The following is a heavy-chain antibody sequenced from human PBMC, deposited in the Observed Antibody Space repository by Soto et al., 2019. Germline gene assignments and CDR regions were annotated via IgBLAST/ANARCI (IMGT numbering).Heavy chain of an antibody. Sequence: PGGSLRLSCTAPGSTFRGYDMMWVRQTPGKGLEWVSLISDSGSTTYYAASVRCRFTISRDNTKNTMYLQMNSLRAEDTAVYYCAKAHILVVPAGRRGYGLDVGGQGTTVTVSS. CDR3: AKAHILVVPAGRRGYGLDV. J-gene: IGHJ6*02. CDR1: GSTFRGYD. CDR2: ISDSGSTT. D-gene: IGHD2-2*01. V-gene: IGHV3-23*01.